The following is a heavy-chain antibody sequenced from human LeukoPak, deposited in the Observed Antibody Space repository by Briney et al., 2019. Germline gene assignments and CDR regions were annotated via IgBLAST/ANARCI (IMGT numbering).Heavy chain of an antibody. CDR3: ARDLGVPAAMGFDP. J-gene: IGHJ5*02. Sequence: ASVKVSCKASGYTFTGYYMHWVRQAPGQGLEWMGWINPNSGGTNYAQKLRGRVTMTRDTSISTAYMELSRLRSDDTAVYYCARDLGVPAAMGFDPWGRETVV. D-gene: IGHD2-2*01. CDR2: INPNSGGT. CDR1: GYTFTGYY. V-gene: IGHV1-2*02.